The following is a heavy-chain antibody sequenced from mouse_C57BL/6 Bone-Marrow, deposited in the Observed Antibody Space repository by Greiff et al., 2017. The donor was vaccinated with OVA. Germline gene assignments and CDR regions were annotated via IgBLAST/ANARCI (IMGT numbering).Heavy chain of an antibody. D-gene: IGHD1-1*01. CDR3: VFPITTVVAWYFDV. CDR2: IYPGDGDT. Sequence: VKLMESGPELVKPGASVKISCKASGYAFSSSWMNWVKQRPGKGLEWIGRIYPGDGDTNYNGKFKGKATLTADKSSSTAYMQLSSLTSEDSAVYFCVFPITTVVAWYFDVWGTGTTVTVSS. CDR1: GYAFSSSW. J-gene: IGHJ1*03. V-gene: IGHV1-82*01.